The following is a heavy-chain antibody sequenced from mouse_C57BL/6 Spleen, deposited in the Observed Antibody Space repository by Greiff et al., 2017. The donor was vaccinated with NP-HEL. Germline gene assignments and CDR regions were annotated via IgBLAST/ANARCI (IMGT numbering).Heavy chain of an antibody. CDR2: IDPSDSYT. Sequence: QVQLQQPGAELVKPGASVKLSCKASGYTFTSYWMQWLKQRPGQGLEWIGEIDPSDSYTNYNQRFKGKATLTVDTSSSTAYMQLSSLTSEDSAVYYCASWSNYVFDYWGQGTTLTVSS. CDR3: ASWSNYVFDY. D-gene: IGHD2-5*01. V-gene: IGHV1-50*01. CDR1: GYTFTSYW. J-gene: IGHJ2*01.